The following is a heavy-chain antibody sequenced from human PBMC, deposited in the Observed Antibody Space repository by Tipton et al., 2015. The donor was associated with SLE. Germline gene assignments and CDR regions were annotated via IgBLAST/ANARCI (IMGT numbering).Heavy chain of an antibody. CDR1: GDSVSSTRAA. J-gene: IGHJ5*01. V-gene: IGHV6-1*01. CDR3: AKDAWYGSGWYDS. CDR2: TYYRSKWYN. D-gene: IGHD6-19*01. Sequence: GLVKPSQTLSLTCAISGDSVSSTRAAWNWIRQSPSGGLEWLGRTYYRSKWYNDYAVSVKSRIAINPDTSKNQFSLHLNSVTPEDTAMYYCAKDAWYGSGWYDSWGQGTLVTVSS.